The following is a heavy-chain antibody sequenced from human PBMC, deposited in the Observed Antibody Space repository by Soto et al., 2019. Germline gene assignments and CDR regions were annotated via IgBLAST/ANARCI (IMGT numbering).Heavy chain of an antibody. Sequence: LRLSCAASGFTFSSYGMHWVRQAPGKGLEWVAVISYDGSNKYYADSVKGRFTISRDNSKNTLYLQMNSLRAEDTAVYYCAKDRSITIFGVVTNFDYWGQGTLVTVSS. V-gene: IGHV3-30*18. CDR1: GFTFSSYG. CDR2: ISYDGSNK. CDR3: AKDRSITIFGVVTNFDY. J-gene: IGHJ4*02. D-gene: IGHD3-3*01.